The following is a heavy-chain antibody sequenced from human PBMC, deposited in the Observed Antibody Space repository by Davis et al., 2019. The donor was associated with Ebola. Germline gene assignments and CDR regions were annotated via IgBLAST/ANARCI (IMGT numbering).Heavy chain of an antibody. D-gene: IGHD1-26*01. CDR2: ISSSSNYI. J-gene: IGHJ3*02. V-gene: IGHV3-21*01. Sequence: GESLKIPCAASGFPFSSNSMNWVRQAPGKGLEWVSFISSSSNYIYYADSVKGRFTVSRDNAKNSLYLQMNSLRAEDTAVYYCAKDTSNIWFDIWGQGTNVTVSS. CDR3: AKDTSNIWFDI. CDR1: GFPFSSNS.